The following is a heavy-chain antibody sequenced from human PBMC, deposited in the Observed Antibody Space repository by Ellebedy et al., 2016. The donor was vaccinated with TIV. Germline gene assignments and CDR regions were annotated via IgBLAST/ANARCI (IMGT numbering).Heavy chain of an antibody. CDR1: RFTFSRFP. V-gene: IGHV3-21*01. D-gene: IGHD3-10*01. J-gene: IGHJ3*01. Sequence: GESLKISCAASRFTFSRFPMHWVRQAPGKGLEWVSSISSSSSYIYYADSVKGRFTISRDNAMNSLYLQMNSLRAEDTAVYYCARVSSGPGSGAFDLWGQGTMVTVSS. CDR2: ISSSSSYI. CDR3: ARVSSGPGSGAFDL.